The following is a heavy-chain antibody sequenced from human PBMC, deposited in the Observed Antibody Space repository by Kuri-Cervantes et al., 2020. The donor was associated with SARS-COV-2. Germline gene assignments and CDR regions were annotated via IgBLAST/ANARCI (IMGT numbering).Heavy chain of an antibody. V-gene: IGHV1-2*04. J-gene: IGHJ3*02. CDR2: INPNSGGT. CDR1: GYTFTDYY. D-gene: IGHD3-16*02. Sequence: ASVKVSCKASGYTFTDYYIHWVRQAPGQGLEWMGWINPNSGGTNSAQKFQVWVIRTRDTSISTAYMELSRLRSGDTAVYFCARVPSWGYLWGTYRGGWDSFDIWGQGTMVTVSS. CDR3: ARVPSWGYLWGTYRGGWDSFDI.